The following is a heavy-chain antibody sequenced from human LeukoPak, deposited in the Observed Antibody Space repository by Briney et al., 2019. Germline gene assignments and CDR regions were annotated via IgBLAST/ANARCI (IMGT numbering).Heavy chain of an antibody. CDR1: GYTFINYY. D-gene: IGHD4-11*01. V-gene: IGHV1-46*01. J-gene: IGHJ5*02. CDR2: INPSAGST. CDR3: ARKRDSNWFEP. Sequence: ASVKVSCKASGYTFINYYMHWVRHAPGQGLEWMGIINPSAGSTTYAQNFQGRVTMTRFTSTNTVYMELNSLRSDDTAVYYCARKRDSNWFEPWGQGTLVNVSS.